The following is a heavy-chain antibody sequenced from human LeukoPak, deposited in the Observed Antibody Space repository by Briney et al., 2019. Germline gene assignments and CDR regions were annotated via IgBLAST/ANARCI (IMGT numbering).Heavy chain of an antibody. J-gene: IGHJ3*02. D-gene: IGHD5-18*01. Sequence: PSETLSLTCTVSGXSISRGGYYWSWIRQHPGKGLEYIGYIYYSGSIYYNPSLKSRVTISLDPSKNQFSLKLSSVTAADTAVCYCARDRGYSYGCDAFDIWGQGTMVTVSS. CDR2: IYYSGSI. CDR1: GXSISRGGYY. V-gene: IGHV4-31*03. CDR3: ARDRGYSYGCDAFDI.